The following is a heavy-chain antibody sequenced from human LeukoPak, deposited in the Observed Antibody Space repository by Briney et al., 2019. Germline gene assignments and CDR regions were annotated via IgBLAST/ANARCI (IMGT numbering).Heavy chain of an antibody. J-gene: IGHJ4*02. CDR2: INPNSGGT. CDR3: SRAKGRGYTSGWGYGSSYSKGLDY. CDR1: GYTFTSYD. D-gene: IGHD5-18*01. V-gene: IGHV1-2*02. Sequence: ASVKVSCKASGYTFTSYDINWVRQATGQGLEWMGWINPNSGGTNYAQKFQGRVTMTRETSISTVYMELNNLRSDDTAVYFCSRAKGRGYTSGWGYGSSYSKGLDYWGQGTLATVSS.